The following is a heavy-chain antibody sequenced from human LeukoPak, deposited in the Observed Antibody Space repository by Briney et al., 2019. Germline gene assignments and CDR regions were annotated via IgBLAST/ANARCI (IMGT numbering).Heavy chain of an antibody. V-gene: IGHV3-74*01. D-gene: IGHD6-19*01. CDR1: GF. CDR3: ASEIAVAGTDGDY. Sequence: GGSLRLSCAASGFQAPGKGLVWVSRINSDGSSTSYADSVKGRFTISRDNAKNTLYLQMNSLRAEDTSVYYCASEIAVAGTDGDYWVQGTLVTVCS. J-gene: IGHJ4*02. CDR2: INSDGSST.